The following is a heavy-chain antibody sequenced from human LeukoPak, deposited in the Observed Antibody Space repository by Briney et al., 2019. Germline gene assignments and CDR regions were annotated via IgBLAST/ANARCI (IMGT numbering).Heavy chain of an antibody. CDR1: GGTFSSYA. J-gene: IGHJ4*02. CDR2: IIPILGIA. Sequence: SVKVSCKASGGTFSSYAISWVRQAPGQGLEWMGRIIPILGIANYAQKFQGRVTITADKSTSTAYMELSSLRSEDTAVYYCARGPEKTTVFQYFDYWGQGTLVTVSS. D-gene: IGHD4-11*01. CDR3: ARGPEKTTVFQYFDY. V-gene: IGHV1-69*04.